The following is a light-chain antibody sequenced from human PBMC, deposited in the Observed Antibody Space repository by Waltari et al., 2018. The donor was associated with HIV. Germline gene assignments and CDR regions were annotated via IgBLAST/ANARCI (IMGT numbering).Light chain of an antibody. V-gene: IGKV2-28*01. CDR1: QSPLHSTRYNY. CDR3: MQALQARYT. Sequence: DIVMTQSPLSLPVTSAEPASIPCRSSQSPLHSTRYNYLDWYLQKPGQAPRLLIYFSSNRASGVPDRFSGSGSGTDFTLKISRVEAEDVGVYYCMQALQARYTFGQGTKLEIK. CDR2: FSS. J-gene: IGKJ2*01.